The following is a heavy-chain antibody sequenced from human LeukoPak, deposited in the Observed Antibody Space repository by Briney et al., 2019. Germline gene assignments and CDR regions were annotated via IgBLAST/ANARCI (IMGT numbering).Heavy chain of an antibody. CDR1: GFTFSSYW. J-gene: IGHJ4*02. V-gene: IGHV3-7*01. D-gene: IGHD3-9*01. CDR2: IKQDGSEK. CDR3: AKDRYHYDILTGYTFIDY. Sequence: GSLILSCAASGFTFSSYWMSWVRQAPGKGLEWVANIKQDGSEKYYVDSVKGRFTISRDNAKNSLYLQMNSLRAEDTAVYYCAKDRYHYDILTGYTFIDYWGQGTLVTVSS.